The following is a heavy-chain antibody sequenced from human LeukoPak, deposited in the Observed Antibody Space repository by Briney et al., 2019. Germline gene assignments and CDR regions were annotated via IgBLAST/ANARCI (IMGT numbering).Heavy chain of an antibody. CDR3: ARPRYDFWSGPTGDAFDI. V-gene: IGHV1-18*04. Sequence: ASVKVSCKASGYTFTGYYMHWVRQAPGQGLEWMGWISAYNGNTNYAQKLQGRVTMTTDTSTSTAYMELRSLRSDDTAVYYCARPRYDFWSGPTGDAFDIWGQGTMVTVSS. CDR2: ISAYNGNT. J-gene: IGHJ3*02. D-gene: IGHD3-3*01. CDR1: GYTFTGYY.